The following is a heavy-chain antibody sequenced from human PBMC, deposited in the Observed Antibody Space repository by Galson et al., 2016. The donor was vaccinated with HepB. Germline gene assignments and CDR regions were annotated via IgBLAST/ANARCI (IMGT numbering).Heavy chain of an antibody. CDR2: VRYDGRNK. CDR3: ARDAGIFMVRGTWLDF. V-gene: IGHV3-33*01. D-gene: IGHD3-10*01. CDR1: GFTFKNFG. J-gene: IGHJ4*02. Sequence: SLRLSCAASGFTFKNFGMHWVRQAPGKGLEWVAVVRYDGRNKYYTDSVKGRFTISRDNSKNTLYQQMNSLRPDDTAVYYCARDAGIFMVRGTWLDFWGQGTLVTVSS.